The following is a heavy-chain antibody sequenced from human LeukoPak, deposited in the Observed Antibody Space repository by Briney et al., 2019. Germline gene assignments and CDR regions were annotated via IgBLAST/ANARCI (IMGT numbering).Heavy chain of an antibody. V-gene: IGHV5-51*01. Sequence: GESLKISCKVSGYSFTSYWIGWVRQMPGKGLEWMGIIYPGDSDTRYSPSFQGQVTISADKSISTAYLQWSSLKASDTAMYYRARLEGTVVTGVHNWFDPWGQGTLVTVSS. CDR1: GYSFTSYW. CDR3: ARLEGTVVTGVHNWFDP. J-gene: IGHJ5*02. CDR2: IYPGDSDT. D-gene: IGHD1-14*01.